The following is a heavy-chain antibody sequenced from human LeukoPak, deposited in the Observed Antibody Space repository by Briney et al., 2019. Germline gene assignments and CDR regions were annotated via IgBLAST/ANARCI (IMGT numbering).Heavy chain of an antibody. D-gene: IGHD1-14*01. Sequence: SETLSLTCTVSGSSVSNHWWIWIRQPAGKGLEWIGRISSRGYTNYNPSLKSRVTISVDTSKNQFSLKLSSVTAADTAVYYCARLTLTPDAFDIWGQGTMVTVSS. V-gene: IGHV4-4*07. CDR3: ARLTLTPDAFDI. CDR2: ISSRGYT. J-gene: IGHJ3*02. CDR1: GSSVSNHW.